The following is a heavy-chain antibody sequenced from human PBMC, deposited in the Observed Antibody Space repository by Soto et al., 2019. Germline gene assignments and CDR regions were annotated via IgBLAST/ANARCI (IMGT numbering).Heavy chain of an antibody. J-gene: IGHJ5*02. V-gene: IGHV1-69*13. CDR1: GGTFSSYA. Sequence: ASVKVSCKASGGTFSSYAISWVRQAPGQGLEWMGGIIPIFGTANYAQKFQGRVTITADESTSTAYMELSSLRSEDTAVYYCARDSSPTEVTYWFDPWGQGTLVTVSS. D-gene: IGHD4-17*01. CDR2: IIPIFGTA. CDR3: ARDSSPTEVTYWFDP.